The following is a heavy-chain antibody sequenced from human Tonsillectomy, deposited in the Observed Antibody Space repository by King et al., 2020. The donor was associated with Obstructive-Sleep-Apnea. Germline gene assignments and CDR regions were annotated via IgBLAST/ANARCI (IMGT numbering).Heavy chain of an antibody. J-gene: IGHJ4*02. V-gene: IGHV4-4*02. D-gene: IGHD1-26*01. CDR3: ARSWELRRYFEY. CDR1: GGSISTNDW. Sequence: VQLQESGPGLVKPSGTLSLTCAVSGGSISTNDWWTWVRQPPGKGLEWIGEIYHSGSTSYNPSLESRVTISVDKSKNQFSLNLTSVTAADTAVYYCARSWELRRYFEYWGQGTLVTVSS. CDR2: IYHSGST.